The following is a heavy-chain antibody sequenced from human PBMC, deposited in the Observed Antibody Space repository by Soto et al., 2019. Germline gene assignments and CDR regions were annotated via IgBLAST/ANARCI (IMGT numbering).Heavy chain of an antibody. J-gene: IGHJ4*02. Sequence: ASETLSLTCTVSGGSISSYYWSWIRQPPGKGLEWIGYIYYSGSTNYNPSLKSRVTISVDTSKNQFSLKLSSVTAADTAVYYCARKVGATWCFDYWGQGTLVTVSS. D-gene: IGHD1-26*01. CDR1: GGSISSYY. V-gene: IGHV4-59*01. CDR3: ARKVGATWCFDY. CDR2: IYYSGST.